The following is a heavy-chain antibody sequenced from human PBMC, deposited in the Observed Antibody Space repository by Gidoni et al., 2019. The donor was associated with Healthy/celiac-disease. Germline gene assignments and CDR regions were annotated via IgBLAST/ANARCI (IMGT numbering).Heavy chain of an antibody. J-gene: IGHJ6*02. CDR3: AKEIRDYYYYYGMDV. CDR1: GFTFSSYA. Sequence: EVQLLESGGCLVQPGGSLRLSCAASGFTFSSYAMSWGRQAPGKGRELVSAISGSGGSTYYADSVKGRFTISRDNSKNTLYLQMNSLRAEDTAVYYCAKEIRDYYYYYGMDVWGQGTTVTVSS. CDR2: ISGSGGST. V-gene: IGHV3-23*01.